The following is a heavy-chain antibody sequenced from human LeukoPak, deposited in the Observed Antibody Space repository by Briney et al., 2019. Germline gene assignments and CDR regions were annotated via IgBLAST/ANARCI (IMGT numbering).Heavy chain of an antibody. Sequence: GGSLRLSCAASGFTFSSYWMSWVRQAPGKGLEWVANIKQDGSEKYYVDSVKGRFTISRDNAKNSLYLQMNSLRAEDTAVYYCAREYKNKEAVASTPRDYWGQGTLVTVSS. CDR1: GFTFSSYW. J-gene: IGHJ4*02. CDR2: IKQDGSEK. V-gene: IGHV3-7*01. D-gene: IGHD6-19*01. CDR3: AREYKNKEAVASTPRDY.